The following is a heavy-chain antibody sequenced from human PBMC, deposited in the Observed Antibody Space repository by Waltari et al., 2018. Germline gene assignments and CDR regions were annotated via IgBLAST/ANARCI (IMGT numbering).Heavy chain of an antibody. CDR3: ARDMAYSSSWGIFDD. CDR2: ISYEGSNK. Sequence: QVQLVESGGGVVQPGRSLRLSCAASGFTFSSYAMHWVRQAPGKGLEWVAVISYEGSNKYYADSVKGRFTISRDNSKNTLYLQMNSLRAEDTAVYYCARDMAYSSSWGIFDDWGQGTLVTVSS. V-gene: IGHV3-30-3*01. D-gene: IGHD6-13*01. J-gene: IGHJ4*02. CDR1: GFTFSSYA.